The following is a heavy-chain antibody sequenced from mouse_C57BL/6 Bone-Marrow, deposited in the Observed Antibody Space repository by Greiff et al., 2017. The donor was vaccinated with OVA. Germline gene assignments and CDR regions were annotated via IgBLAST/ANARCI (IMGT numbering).Heavy chain of an antibody. CDR1: GYSFTGYY. J-gene: IGHJ4*01. Sequence: EVQLQQSGPELVKPGASVKISCKASGYSFTGYYMNWVKQSPEKSLEWIGEINPSTGGTTYNQKFKAKATLTVDQSSSTAYMQLNSLTSEDSAVYYCTRKLGPYYYAMDYWGQGTSVTVSS. CDR3: TRKLGPYYYAMDY. V-gene: IGHV1-42*01. CDR2: INPSTGGT. D-gene: IGHD4-1*01.